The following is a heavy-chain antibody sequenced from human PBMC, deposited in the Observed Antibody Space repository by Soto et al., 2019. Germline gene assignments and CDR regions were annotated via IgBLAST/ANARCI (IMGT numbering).Heavy chain of an antibody. V-gene: IGHV1-46*01. CDR1: GYTFTSYY. CDR3: ARSIIFTSWEAFDP. Sequence: ASVKVSCKASGYTFTSYYMHWVRQAPGQGLQWMGGMIPSSGSTSYAQKFQGRVTMTANNSTSTAFMELRGLTSEDTAVYFCARSIIFTSWEAFDPWGQGTLVTVSS. CDR2: MIPSSGST. D-gene: IGHD1-26*01. J-gene: IGHJ5*02.